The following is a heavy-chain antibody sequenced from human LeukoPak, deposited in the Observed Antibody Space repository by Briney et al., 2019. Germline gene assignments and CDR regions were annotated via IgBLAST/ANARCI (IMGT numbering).Heavy chain of an antibody. CDR2: ISSSGSTI. D-gene: IGHD6-6*01. V-gene: IGHV3-11*04. CDR3: ARGNGAYEQLVEFDY. Sequence: GGSLRLSCAASGFTFSDYYTSWIRQAPGKGLEWVSYISSSGSTIYYADSVKGRFTISRDNAKNSLYLQMNSLRAEDTAVYYCARGNGAYEQLVEFDYWGQGTLVTVSS. J-gene: IGHJ4*02. CDR1: GFTFSDYY.